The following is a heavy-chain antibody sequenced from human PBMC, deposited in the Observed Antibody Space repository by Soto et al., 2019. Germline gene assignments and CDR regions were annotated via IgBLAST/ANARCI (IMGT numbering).Heavy chain of an antibody. Sequence: EVQLLESGGGLVQPGGSLRLSCAASGFSFRNYAMSWVRQAPGKGLEWISTLTGSSSNTYYADSVKGRFAISRDNSRNTLYLQMHSLTAEDTAVYYCANARATYGLLTHDYWGQGTLVTVSS. D-gene: IGHD3-9*01. CDR3: ANARATYGLLTHDY. CDR1: GFSFRNYA. V-gene: IGHV3-23*01. J-gene: IGHJ4*02. CDR2: LTGSSSNT.